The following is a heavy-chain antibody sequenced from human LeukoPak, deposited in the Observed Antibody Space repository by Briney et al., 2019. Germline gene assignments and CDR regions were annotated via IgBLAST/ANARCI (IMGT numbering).Heavy chain of an antibody. Sequence: GGSLRLSCAASGFTFSTYAMSWVRQAPGKGLEWVSAISGSGGSTYYADSVKGRFTISRDNSKNTLYLQMNSLRAEDTAVYYCARDLGYCTNGVCHTRFDYWGQGTLVAVSS. CDR2: ISGSGGST. J-gene: IGHJ4*02. CDR1: GFTFSTYA. CDR3: ARDLGYCTNGVCHTRFDY. V-gene: IGHV3-23*01. D-gene: IGHD2-8*01.